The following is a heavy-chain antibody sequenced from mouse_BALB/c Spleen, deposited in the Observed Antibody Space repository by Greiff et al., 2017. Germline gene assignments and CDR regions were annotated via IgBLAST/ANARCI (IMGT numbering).Heavy chain of an antibody. D-gene: IGHD1-1*01. Sequence: VQLKESGAELVKPGASVKLSCTASGFNIKDTYMHWVKQRPEQGLEWIGRIDPANGNTKYDPKFQGKATITADTSSNTAYLQLSSLTSEDTAVYYCASPLYYGSSYFDYWGQGTTLTVSS. CDR1: GFNIKDTY. CDR2: IDPANGNT. J-gene: IGHJ2*01. CDR3: ASPLYYGSSYFDY. V-gene: IGHV14-3*02.